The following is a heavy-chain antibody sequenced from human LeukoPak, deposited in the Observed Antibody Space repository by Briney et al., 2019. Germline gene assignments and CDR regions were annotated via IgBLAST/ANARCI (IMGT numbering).Heavy chain of an antibody. D-gene: IGHD5-24*01. CDR3: ASSFTEMATIKRPGFDY. Sequence: SETLSLTCAVSGGSISSGGYSWSWIRQPPGKGLEWIGYTYHSGSTYYNPSLKSRVTISVDRSKNQFSLKLSSVTAADTAVYYCASSFTEMATIKRPGFDYWGQGTLVTVSS. V-gene: IGHV4-30-2*01. CDR2: TYHSGST. J-gene: IGHJ4*02. CDR1: GGSISSGGYS.